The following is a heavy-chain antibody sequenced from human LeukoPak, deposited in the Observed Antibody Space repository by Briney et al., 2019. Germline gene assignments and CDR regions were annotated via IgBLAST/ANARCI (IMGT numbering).Heavy chain of an antibody. CDR1: GGSISSYY. CDR3: ARSSPTYYYDSSGYRVPDYYYYYMDV. CDR2: IYYSGST. D-gene: IGHD3-22*01. V-gene: IGHV4-59*01. J-gene: IGHJ6*03. Sequence: SETLSLTCTVSGGSISSYYWSWIRQPPGKGLEWIGYIYYSGSTNYNPSLKSRVTISVDTSKNQFSLKLSSVTAADTAVYYCARSSPTYYYDSSGYRVPDYYYYYMDVWGKGTTVTISS.